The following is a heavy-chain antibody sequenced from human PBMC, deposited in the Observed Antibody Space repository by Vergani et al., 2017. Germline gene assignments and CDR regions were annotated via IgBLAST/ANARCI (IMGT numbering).Heavy chain of an antibody. V-gene: IGHV3-30-3*01. CDR2: ISYDGSNK. CDR1: GFTVSSNY. D-gene: IGHD3-9*01. CDR3: ARDKRYFGGYFDY. J-gene: IGHJ4*02. Sequence: VQLVETGGGLIQPGGSLRLSCAASGFTVSSNYMSWVRQAPGKGLEWVAVISYDGSNKYYADSVKGRFTISRDNSKNTLYLQMNSLRAEDTAVYYCARDKRYFGGYFDYWGQGTLVTVSS.